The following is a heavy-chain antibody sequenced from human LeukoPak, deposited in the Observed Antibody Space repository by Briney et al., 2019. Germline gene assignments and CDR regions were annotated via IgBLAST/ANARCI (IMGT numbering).Heavy chain of an antibody. J-gene: IGHJ4*02. Sequence: SETLSLTGTVSGGSVRSSSYYWGCIRQPPGKGLEWIGSVHYNGSTCYNPSLGRRVIMSIDTSKNQFSLKLTSVTAADTAMYYCARDRGVPRPYYFDQWGQGTLVTVSS. V-gene: IGHV4-39*07. CDR2: VHYNGST. CDR3: ARDRGVPRPYYFDQ. CDR1: GGSVRSSSYY. D-gene: IGHD3-10*01.